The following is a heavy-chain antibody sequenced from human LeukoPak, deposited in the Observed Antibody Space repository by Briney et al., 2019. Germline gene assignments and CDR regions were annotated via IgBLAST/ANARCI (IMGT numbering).Heavy chain of an antibody. CDR3: ARGQGTVTTH. CDR1: GGSFSGYY. J-gene: IGHJ4*02. D-gene: IGHD4-11*01. V-gene: IGHV4-34*01. Sequence: PSETLSLTCAVYGGSFSGYYWTWIRQPPGKGLEWIGEINHSGSANYNPSLMSRVTISLDTSKNHFSLNLSSVTAADTAVYYCARGQGTVTTHWGQGTLVTVSS. CDR2: INHSGSA.